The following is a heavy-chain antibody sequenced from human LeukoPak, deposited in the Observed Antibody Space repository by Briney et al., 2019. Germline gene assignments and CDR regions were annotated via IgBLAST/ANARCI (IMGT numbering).Heavy chain of an antibody. CDR2: IWSDGTNK. Sequence: GGSLRLSCAASGLTFSAYGMHWVRQAPGKGLEWVAVIWSDGTNKYYAESVRGRFTISRDNSKNTLYLQMNTLIIEDTAVYYCASAADAFDNWGQGTMITVSS. CDR1: GLTFSAYG. J-gene: IGHJ3*02. CDR3: ASAADAFDN. V-gene: IGHV3-33*01.